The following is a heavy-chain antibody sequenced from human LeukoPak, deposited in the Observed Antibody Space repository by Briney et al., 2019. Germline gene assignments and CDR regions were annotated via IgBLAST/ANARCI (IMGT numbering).Heavy chain of an antibody. CDR2: INHSGST. J-gene: IGHJ4*02. CDR3: ARTPEVDY. Sequence: SETLSLTCAVYGGSFSGYYWSWIRQPPGKGLEWIGEINHSGSTNYNPSLKSRVTISVDTSKNQFSLELSSVTAADTAVYYCARTPEVDYWGQGTLVTVSS. CDR1: GGSFSGYY. V-gene: IGHV4-34*01.